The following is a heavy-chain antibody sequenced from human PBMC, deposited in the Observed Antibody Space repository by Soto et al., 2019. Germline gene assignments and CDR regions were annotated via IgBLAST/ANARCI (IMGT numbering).Heavy chain of an antibody. Sequence: PGGSLRLSCTASGFTFSIYAMHWVRQAPGKGLEWVAIISYDGTKIDYAGSVKGRFTISRDNSKNTLYLQMNSLTTEDTAVYYCATDYYYDASGYVPVDYWGQGTLVTVSS. CDR1: GFTFSIYA. J-gene: IGHJ4*02. V-gene: IGHV3-30-3*01. CDR2: ISYDGTKI. D-gene: IGHD3-22*01. CDR3: ATDYYYDASGYVPVDY.